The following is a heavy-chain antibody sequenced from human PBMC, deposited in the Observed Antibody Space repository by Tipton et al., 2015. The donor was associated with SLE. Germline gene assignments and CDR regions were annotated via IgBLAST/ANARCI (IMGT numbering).Heavy chain of an antibody. D-gene: IGHD2-2*01. CDR3: ASSPENYCSSTSCYYYYYGMDV. CDR1: GYSISSGYY. CDR2: IYHSGST. J-gene: IGHJ6*02. V-gene: IGHV4-38-2*01. Sequence: TLSLTCAVSGYSISSGYYWGWIRQPPGKGLEWIGSIYHSGSTYYNPSLKSRVTISVDTSKNQFSLKLSSVTAADTAVYYCASSPENYCSSTSCYYYYYGMDVWGQGTTVTVSS.